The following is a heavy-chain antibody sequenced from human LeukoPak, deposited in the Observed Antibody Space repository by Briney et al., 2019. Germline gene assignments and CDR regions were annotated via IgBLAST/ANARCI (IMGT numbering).Heavy chain of an antibody. V-gene: IGHV3-66*01. Sequence: GRSLRLSRAAAGFTVSSNYMSSVRQAPGDGMEWVPFIYSGGSTYYAASGKGRFTISRDNSKNTLYLQMNSLRAEDTAVYYCARGWSGYDTVAQDAFDIWGQGTMVTVSS. CDR2: IYSGGST. J-gene: IGHJ3*02. CDR3: ARGWSGYDTVAQDAFDI. CDR1: GFTVSSNY. D-gene: IGHD5-12*01.